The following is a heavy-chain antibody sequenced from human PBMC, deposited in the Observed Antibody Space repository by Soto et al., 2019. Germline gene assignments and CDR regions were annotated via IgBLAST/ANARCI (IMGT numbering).Heavy chain of an antibody. CDR1: GYSFTSYW. J-gene: IGHJ6*04. D-gene: IGHD3-3*01. V-gene: IGHV5-51*01. CDR2: IYPGDSDT. Sequence: GESLKISCKGSGYSFTSYWIGWVRQMPGKGLEWMGIIYPGDSDTRYSPSFQGQVTISADKSISTAYLQWSSLKVSDTAMYYCARVRDYDFWSGYYPSHYYYYGMDVWGEGTTVTVSS. CDR3: ARVRDYDFWSGYYPSHYYYYGMDV.